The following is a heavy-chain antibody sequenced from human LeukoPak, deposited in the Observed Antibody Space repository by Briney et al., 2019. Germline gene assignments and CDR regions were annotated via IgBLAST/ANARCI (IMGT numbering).Heavy chain of an antibody. CDR3: AKDIGHPVSGWGYYGMDV. D-gene: IGHD6-25*01. Sequence: GGSLRLSCAASGFTFDDYAMHWVRQAPGKGLEWVSGISWNSGSIGYADSVKGRFTISRDNAKNSLYLQMNSLRAEDTALYYCAKDIGHPVSGWGYYGMDVWGQGTTVTVSS. J-gene: IGHJ6*02. CDR1: GFTFDDYA. V-gene: IGHV3-9*01. CDR2: ISWNSGSI.